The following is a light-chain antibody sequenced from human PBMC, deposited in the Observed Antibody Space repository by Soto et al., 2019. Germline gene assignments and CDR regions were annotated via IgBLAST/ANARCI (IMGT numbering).Light chain of an antibody. J-gene: IGLJ3*02. CDR3: ISYIPSTTTHWV. Sequence: QSALTQPASVSGSPGQSITISCTGTSSTVGGFNVVSWYQQHPGKAPKVIIYEGIKRPSGVSNRFSGSNSGSTASLTISGLQAEDEADYYCISYIPSTTTHWVFGGGTKLTVL. CDR2: EGI. CDR1: SSTVGGFNV. V-gene: IGLV2-14*02.